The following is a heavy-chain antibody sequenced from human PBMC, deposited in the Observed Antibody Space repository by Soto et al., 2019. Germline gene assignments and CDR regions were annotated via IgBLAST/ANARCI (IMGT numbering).Heavy chain of an antibody. CDR2: IIPIFGTA. Sequence: SVKVSCKASGGTFSSYAISWVRQAPGQGLEWMGGIIPIFGTANYAQKFQGRVTITADESTSTAYMELSSLRSEDTAVYYCARDPDYGDSVFDPWGQGTLVTVSS. J-gene: IGHJ5*02. CDR3: ARDPDYGDSVFDP. D-gene: IGHD4-17*01. V-gene: IGHV1-69*13. CDR1: GGTFSSYA.